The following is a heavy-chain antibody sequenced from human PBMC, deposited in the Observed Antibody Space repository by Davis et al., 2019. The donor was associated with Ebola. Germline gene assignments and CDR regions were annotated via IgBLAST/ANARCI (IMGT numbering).Heavy chain of an antibody. CDR2: INHSGST. CDR3: ARTFRGSFDY. CDR1: GGSFSGYY. D-gene: IGHD2/OR15-2a*01. J-gene: IGHJ4*02. Sequence: PSETLSLTCAVYGGSFSGYYWSWIRQPPGKGLEWIGEINHSGSTNYNPSLKSRVTISVDTSKNQFSLKLNSVTPEDTAVYYCARTFRGSFDYWGQGTLVTVSS. V-gene: IGHV4-34*01.